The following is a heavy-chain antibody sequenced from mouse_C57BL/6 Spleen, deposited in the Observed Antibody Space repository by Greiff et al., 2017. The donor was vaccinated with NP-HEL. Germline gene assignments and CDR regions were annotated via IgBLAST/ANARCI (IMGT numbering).Heavy chain of an antibody. CDR2: ISSGSSTI. J-gene: IGHJ3*01. Sequence: EVQLQESGGGLVKPGGSLKLSCAASGFTFSDYGMHWVRQAPEKGLEWVAYISSGSSTIYYADTVKGRFTISRDNAKNTLFLQMTSLRSEDTAMYYCAREGGYHAWFAYWGQGTLVTVSA. CDR3: AREGGYHAWFAY. CDR1: GFTFSDYG. D-gene: IGHD2-2*01. V-gene: IGHV5-17*01.